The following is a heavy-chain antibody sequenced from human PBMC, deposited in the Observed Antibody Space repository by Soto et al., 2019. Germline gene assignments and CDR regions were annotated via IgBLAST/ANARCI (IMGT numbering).Heavy chain of an antibody. V-gene: IGHV3-21*01. D-gene: IGHD2-2*01. CDR1: GFTFSSYS. CDR3: ARVRCSSTSCLYYYYGMDV. Sequence: EVQLVESGGGLVKPGGSLRLSCAASGFTFSSYSMNWVRQAPGKGLEWVSSISSSSSYIYYADSVKGRFTISRDNAKNSLYLQMNSLRAEDTAVYYCARVRCSSTSCLYYYYGMDVWGQGTTVAVSS. J-gene: IGHJ6*02. CDR2: ISSSSSYI.